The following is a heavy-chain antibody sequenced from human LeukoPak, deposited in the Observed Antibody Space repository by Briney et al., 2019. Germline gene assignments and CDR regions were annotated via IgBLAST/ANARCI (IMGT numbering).Heavy chain of an antibody. CDR1: GFTFSSYW. CDR2: INSDGSST. CDR3: AREYSSGWYVAGGWFDP. V-gene: IGHV3-74*01. Sequence: TGGSLRLSCAASGFTFSSYWMHWVRQAPGKGLVWVSRINSDGSSTSYADSVKGRFTISRDNAKNTLCLQMNSLRAEDTAVYYCAREYSSGWYVAGGWFDPWGQGTLVTVSS. D-gene: IGHD6-19*01. J-gene: IGHJ5*02.